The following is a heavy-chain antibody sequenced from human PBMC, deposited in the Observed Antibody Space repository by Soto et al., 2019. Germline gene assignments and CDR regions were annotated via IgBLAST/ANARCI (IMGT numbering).Heavy chain of an antibody. CDR1: GFSPSTSGMC. J-gene: IGHJ4*02. CDR2: IDWDDDK. Sequence: SGPTLVNPTQTLTLTCTFSGFSPSTSGMCVSWIRQPPGKALEWLALIDWDDDKYYSTSLKTRLTISKDTSKNQVVLTMTNMDPVDTATYYCARGDYGDYVAQFDYWGQGTLVTVSS. V-gene: IGHV2-70*01. D-gene: IGHD4-17*01. CDR3: ARGDYGDYVAQFDY.